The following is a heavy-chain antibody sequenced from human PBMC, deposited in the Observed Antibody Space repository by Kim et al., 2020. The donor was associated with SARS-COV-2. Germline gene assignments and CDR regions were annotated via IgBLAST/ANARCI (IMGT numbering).Heavy chain of an antibody. Sequence: ASVKVSCKASGYTFTSYAMHWVRQAPGQRLEWMGWINAGNGNTKYSQKFQGRVTITRDTSASTAYMELSSLRSEDTAVYYCARERGYDSYYYYYYGMDVWGQGTTVTVSS. CDR1: GYTFTSYA. CDR3: ARERGYDSYYYYYYGMDV. J-gene: IGHJ6*02. D-gene: IGHD5-12*01. CDR2: INAGNGNT. V-gene: IGHV1-3*01.